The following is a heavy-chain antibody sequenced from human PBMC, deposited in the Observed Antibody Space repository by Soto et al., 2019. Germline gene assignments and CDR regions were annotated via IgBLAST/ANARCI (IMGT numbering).Heavy chain of an antibody. CDR1: GFTFSGSA. CDR3: TRHELGYCSGGSCYSAIDY. CDR2: IRSKANSYAT. Sequence: PGGSLRLSCAASGFTFSGSAMHWVRQASGKGLEWVGRIRSKANSYATAYAASVKGRFTISRDDSKNTAYLQMNSLKTEDTAVYYCTRHELGYCSGGSCYSAIDYWGQGTLVTVSS. V-gene: IGHV3-73*01. D-gene: IGHD2-15*01. J-gene: IGHJ4*02.